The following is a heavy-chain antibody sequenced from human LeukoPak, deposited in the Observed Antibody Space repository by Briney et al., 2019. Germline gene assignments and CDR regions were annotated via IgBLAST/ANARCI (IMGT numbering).Heavy chain of an antibody. Sequence: SGGSLRLSCAASGFIFSNNAMNGVRQAPGKGLDWVSVISGSGAGTHYADSVRGRFTISRDNSKNTLYLQMNSLRAEDTPVYYCARDSCGCTSCPFDYWGQGTLVTVSS. CDR3: ARDSCGCTSCPFDY. CDR2: ISGSGAGT. D-gene: IGHD2-2*01. J-gene: IGHJ4*02. CDR1: GFIFSNNA. V-gene: IGHV3-23*01.